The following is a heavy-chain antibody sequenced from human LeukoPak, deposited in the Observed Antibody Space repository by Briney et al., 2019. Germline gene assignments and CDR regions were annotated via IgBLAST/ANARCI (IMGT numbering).Heavy chain of an antibody. CDR2: INHSGST. CDR3: ARTTRSERLYYYYYGMDV. CDR1: GGSFSGYY. Sequence: PSETLSLTCAVYGGSFSGYYWSWIRQPPGKGLEWIGEINHSGSTNYNPSLKSRVTISVDTSKNQFSLKLSSVTAADTAVYYCARTTRSERLYYYYYGMDVWGQGTTVTVSS. V-gene: IGHV4-34*01. D-gene: IGHD4-17*01. J-gene: IGHJ6*02.